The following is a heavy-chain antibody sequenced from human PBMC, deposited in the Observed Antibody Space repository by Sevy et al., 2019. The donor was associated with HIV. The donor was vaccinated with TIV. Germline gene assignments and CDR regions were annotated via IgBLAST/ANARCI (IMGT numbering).Heavy chain of an antibody. J-gene: IGHJ4*02. Sequence: ASVKVSCKVSGYTLNELSMHWVRQAPGKGLEWMGRFDPEDGETIYAQKFQGRVTMTEDTSTDPDYLEMSSRRSEDTAVYYCATAREDYYEGSGYFDYWGQGTLVTVSS. D-gene: IGHD3-22*01. CDR3: ATAREDYYEGSGYFDY. V-gene: IGHV1-24*01. CDR2: FDPEDGET. CDR1: GYTLNELS.